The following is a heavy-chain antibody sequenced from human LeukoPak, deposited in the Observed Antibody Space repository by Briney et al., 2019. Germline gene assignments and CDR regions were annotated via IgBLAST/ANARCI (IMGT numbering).Heavy chain of an antibody. CDR1: GFTFYDYA. J-gene: IGHJ6*03. CDR2: ISWNSGNI. CDR3: ARDNEKHYDFWSGYYVERGYYYMDV. V-gene: IGHV3-9*01. D-gene: IGHD3-3*01. Sequence: GGSLRLSCAASGFTFYDYAMHWVRQAPGKGLEWVSGISWNSGNIGYADSVKGRFTISRDNAKNSLYLQMNSLRAEDTAVSYCARDNEKHYDFWSGYYVERGYYYMDVWGKGTTVTISS.